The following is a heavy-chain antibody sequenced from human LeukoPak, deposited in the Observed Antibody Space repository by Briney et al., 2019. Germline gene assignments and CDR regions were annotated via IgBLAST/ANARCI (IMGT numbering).Heavy chain of an antibody. Sequence: GASVKVSCKASGGTFSSYAISWVRQAPGQGLEWMGRIIPILGIANYAQKFQGRVTITADKSTSTAYMELSSLRSEDTAVYYCARGYCSSTSCYDVPNWFDPWGQGTLVTVSS. V-gene: IGHV1-69*04. CDR2: IIPILGIA. CDR1: GGTFSSYA. J-gene: IGHJ5*02. D-gene: IGHD2-2*01. CDR3: ARGYCSSTSCYDVPNWFDP.